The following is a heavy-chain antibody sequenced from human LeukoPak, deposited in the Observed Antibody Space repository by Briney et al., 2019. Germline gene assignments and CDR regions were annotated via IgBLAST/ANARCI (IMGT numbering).Heavy chain of an antibody. Sequence: PGGSLRLSCAASGFTFSNYWMGWVRQAPGKGLEWVANINQDGSEKYYVDSVKGRFTISRDNAKTTLYLQMNTLRAEDTAIYFCARGTLPYCTAGTCYPLDSWGQGTLVTVSS. J-gene: IGHJ4*02. D-gene: IGHD2-15*01. V-gene: IGHV3-7*03. CDR1: GFTFSNYW. CDR2: INQDGSEK. CDR3: ARGTLPYCTAGTCYPLDS.